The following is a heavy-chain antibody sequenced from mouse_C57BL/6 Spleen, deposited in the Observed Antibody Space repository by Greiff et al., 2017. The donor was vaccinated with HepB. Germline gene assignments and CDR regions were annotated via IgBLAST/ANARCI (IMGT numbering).Heavy chain of an antibody. Sequence: QGQRRRRGAGRGRPGAAGGRGGKGSGYTVAGWGRGGVEGWPGRGLEWIGRIDPNSGGTKYNEKFKSKATLTVDKPSSTAYMQLSSLTSEDSAVYYCARGRGSSYFDYWGQGTTLTVSS. CDR3: ARGRGSSYFDY. D-gene: IGHD1-1*01. CDR1: GYTVAGWG. J-gene: IGHJ2*01. V-gene: IGHV1-72*01. CDR2: IDPNSGGT.